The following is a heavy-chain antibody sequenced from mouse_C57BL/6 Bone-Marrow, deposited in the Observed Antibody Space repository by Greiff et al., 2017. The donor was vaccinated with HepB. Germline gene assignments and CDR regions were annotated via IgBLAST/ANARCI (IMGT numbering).Heavy chain of an antibody. CDR3: ATTGHLYFDY. Sequence: QVQLKQSGAELVRPGTSVKVSCKASGYAFTNYLIEWVKQRPGQGLEWIGVINPGSGGTNYNEKFKGKATLTADKSSSTAYMQLSSLTSEDSAVYFCATTGHLYFDYWGQGTTLTVSS. J-gene: IGHJ2*01. V-gene: IGHV1-54*01. CDR1: GYAFTNYL. CDR2: INPGSGGT. D-gene: IGHD3-3*01.